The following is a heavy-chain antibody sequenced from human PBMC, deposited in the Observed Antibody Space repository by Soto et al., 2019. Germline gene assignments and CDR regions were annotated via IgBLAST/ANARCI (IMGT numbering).Heavy chain of an antibody. J-gene: IGHJ4*02. Sequence: QVQLVQSGAEVKKPGASVKVSCKASGYTFTRYAMHWVRQAPGQRLEWMGWINAGNGNTKYSQKFQGRVTITRDTSASTAYMDLSRLRSEDTAVYYCATDYYYSSGYYPPALRFEYWGQGTRVPVSS. CDR1: GYTFTRYA. D-gene: IGHD3-22*01. CDR2: INAGNGNT. V-gene: IGHV1-3*01. CDR3: ATDYYYSSGYYPPALRFEY.